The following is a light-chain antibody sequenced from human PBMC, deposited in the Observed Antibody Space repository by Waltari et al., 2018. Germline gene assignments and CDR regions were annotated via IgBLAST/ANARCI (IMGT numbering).Light chain of an antibody. CDR3: NSYAGSNSVL. CDR1: SRDVGGHNW. J-gene: IGLJ2*01. CDR2: DVS. Sequence: QSALTQPPSASGSPGQSVTISCTGTSRDVGGHNWCSWYQPHPGKAPKLMIYDVSKRPSGVPDRFSGSKSGNTAYLTVSGLQAEDEADYYCNSYAGSNSVLFGAGTKLTVL. V-gene: IGLV2-8*01.